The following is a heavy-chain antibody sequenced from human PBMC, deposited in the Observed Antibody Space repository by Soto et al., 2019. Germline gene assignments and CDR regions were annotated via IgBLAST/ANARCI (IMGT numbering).Heavy chain of an antibody. CDR2: IYYSGRT. D-gene: IGHD5-18*01. V-gene: IGHV4-30-4*01. CDR3: ARPGVRWKPLYAGGDFYI. CDR1: GGSISSGDYY. Sequence: QVQLQESGPGLVKPSQTLSLTCTVSGGSISSGDYYWSWIRQPPGKGLEWIGYIYYSGRTYYNPSLKSRVTISIDTSKNQFPLKVSSGTAADTAVYYCARPGVRWKPLYAGGDFYIWGQGTMVTVSS. J-gene: IGHJ3*02.